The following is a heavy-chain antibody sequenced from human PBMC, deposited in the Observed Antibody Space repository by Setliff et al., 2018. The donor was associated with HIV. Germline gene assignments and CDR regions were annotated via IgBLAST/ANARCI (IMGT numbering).Heavy chain of an antibody. D-gene: IGHD2-21*02. CDR1: GGSMRSSGYS. V-gene: IGHV4-30-2*02. CDR3: ASAGPYCGDDCPYNWLTP. Sequence: SETLSLTCAVSGGSMRSSGYSWTWIRQAPGKGLEWVGYIYYNEKTYYNPSLKSRVTISIDTSKNQFSLNLTSVTAADTAVYYCASAGPYCGDDCPYNWLTPWGQGTLVTVSS. CDR2: IYYNEKT. J-gene: IGHJ5*02.